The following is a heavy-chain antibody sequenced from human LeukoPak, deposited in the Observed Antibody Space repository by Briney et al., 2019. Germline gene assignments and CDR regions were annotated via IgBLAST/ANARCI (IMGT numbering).Heavy chain of an antibody. CDR1: GFTFSSYS. J-gene: IGHJ4*02. D-gene: IGHD6-19*01. V-gene: IGHV3-21*01. Sequence: GGSLRLSCAASGFTFSSYSMNWVRQAPGKGLGWVSSISSSSSYIYYAHSVKGRFTISRDNAKNSLYLQMNSLRAEDTAVYYCARALEIAVAGIGYYFDYWGQGTLVTVSS. CDR2: ISSSSSYI. CDR3: ARALEIAVAGIGYYFDY.